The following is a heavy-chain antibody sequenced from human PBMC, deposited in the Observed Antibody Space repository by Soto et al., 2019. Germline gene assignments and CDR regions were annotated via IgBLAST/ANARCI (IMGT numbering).Heavy chain of an antibody. J-gene: IGHJ5*02. CDR1: GYTFTSDA. D-gene: IGHD6-13*01. Sequence: QVQLVQSGAEEKKPGASVKVSCKASGYTFTSDAMHWVRQAPGQRLEWMGWINAGNGNTKYSQKFQGRVTITTDTSASTAYMELSSLRSEDTAVYYCARDGIAAAGTSWFDPWGQGTLVTVSS. CDR2: INAGNGNT. CDR3: ARDGIAAAGTSWFDP. V-gene: IGHV1-3*05.